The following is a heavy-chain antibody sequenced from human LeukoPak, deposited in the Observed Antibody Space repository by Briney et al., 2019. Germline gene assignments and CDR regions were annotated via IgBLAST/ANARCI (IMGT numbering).Heavy chain of an antibody. CDR3: ARDQGVNWENDAFDI. CDR1: GFTFSSYW. Sequence: GGSLRLSCAASGFTFSSYWMHWVRQAPGKGLFWVSRIINDASSTLYADSVKGRFTISRDNAKNSLYLQMNSLRAEDTAVYYCARDQGVNWENDAFDIWGQGTMVTVSS. CDR2: IINDASST. D-gene: IGHD1-26*01. V-gene: IGHV3-74*01. J-gene: IGHJ3*02.